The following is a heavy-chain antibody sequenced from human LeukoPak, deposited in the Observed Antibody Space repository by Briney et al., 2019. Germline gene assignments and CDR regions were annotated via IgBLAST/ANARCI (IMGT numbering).Heavy chain of an antibody. J-gene: IGHJ3*02. D-gene: IGHD1-26*01. V-gene: IGHV5-51*01. CDR2: IYPVDSDT. CDR3: ARSIVGAVSDI. Sequence: GLSLKISCQGSGYSVTTYCIAWARQIPGQGLEWRGIIYPVDSDTRTSPSFQGPVTISADKSISTVYLQWSSLKASDTAMWYCARSIVGAVSDIWGQGTLVTVSS. CDR1: GYSVTTYC.